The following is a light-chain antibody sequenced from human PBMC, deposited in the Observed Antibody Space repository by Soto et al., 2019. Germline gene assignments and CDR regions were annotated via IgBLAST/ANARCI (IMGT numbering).Light chain of an antibody. Sequence: SALTQPASVSGSPGQSITISCTGTSSDVGGYNYVSWYQQHPGKAPKLMIYDVSNRPSGVSNRFSGSKSGNTASLTISGLHAEDEADYYCSSYTSSSTPRVFGGGTKLTVL. CDR3: SSYTSSSTPRV. J-gene: IGLJ3*02. V-gene: IGLV2-14*01. CDR1: SSDVGGYNY. CDR2: DVS.